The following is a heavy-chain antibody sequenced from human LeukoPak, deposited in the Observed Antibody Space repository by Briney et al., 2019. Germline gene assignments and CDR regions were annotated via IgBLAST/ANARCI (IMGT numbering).Heavy chain of an antibody. CDR2: IYHSGST. Sequence: SETLSLTCTVSGYSISSGYYWGWIRQPPGKGLEWIGSIYHSGSTYYNPSLKSRVTISVDTSKNQFSLKLSSVTAADTAVYYCASLAATDYWGQGTLVTVSS. D-gene: IGHD2-15*01. CDR3: ASLAATDY. V-gene: IGHV4-38-2*02. CDR1: GYSISSGYY. J-gene: IGHJ4*02.